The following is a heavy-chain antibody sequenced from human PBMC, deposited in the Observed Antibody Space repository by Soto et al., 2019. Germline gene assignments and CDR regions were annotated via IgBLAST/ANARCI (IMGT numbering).Heavy chain of an antibody. V-gene: IGHV3-48*02. D-gene: IGHD3-22*01. CDR2: ISSSSSTI. CDR1: GFTFSSYS. Sequence: GGSLRLSCAASGFTFSSYSMNWVRKAPGKGLEWVSYISSSSSTIYYADSVKGRFTISRDNAKNSLYLQMNSLRDEDTAVYYCATDYDSSAPIDAFDIWGQGTMVTVSS. J-gene: IGHJ3*02. CDR3: ATDYDSSAPIDAFDI.